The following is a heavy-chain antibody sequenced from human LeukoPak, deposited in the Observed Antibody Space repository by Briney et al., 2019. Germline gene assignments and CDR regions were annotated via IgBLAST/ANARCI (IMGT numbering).Heavy chain of an antibody. CDR1: GFTFSDRF. Sequence: PGGSLRLSCVVSGFTFSDRFMDWVRQAPGKGLEWVGRSRNKAKSYTTEYAASVKGRFTISRDDSKNSLYLQMNSLRAEDTAVYYCARDGGQLVRYYFDYWGQGTLVTVSS. CDR3: ARDGGQLVRYYFDY. CDR2: SRNKAKSYTT. D-gene: IGHD6-13*01. V-gene: IGHV3-72*01. J-gene: IGHJ4*02.